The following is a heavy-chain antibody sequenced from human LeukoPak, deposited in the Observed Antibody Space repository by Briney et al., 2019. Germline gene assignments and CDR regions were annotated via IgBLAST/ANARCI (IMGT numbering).Heavy chain of an antibody. Sequence: SVKVSCKASGGTFNSYAISWVRQAPGQGLEWMGGIIPIFGTGNYAQKFQGRVTITTDESTSTAYMELSSLRSEDTAVYYCARELRVAAAGTPFFDCWGQGTLVTVSS. J-gene: IGHJ4*02. CDR3: ARELRVAAAGTPFFDC. CDR1: GGTFNSYA. D-gene: IGHD6-13*01. CDR2: IIPIFGTG. V-gene: IGHV1-69*05.